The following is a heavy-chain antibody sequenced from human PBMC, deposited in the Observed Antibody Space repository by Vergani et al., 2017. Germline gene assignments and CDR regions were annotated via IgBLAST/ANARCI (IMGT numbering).Heavy chain of an antibody. J-gene: IGHJ3*01. CDR2: INNNGGST. CDR1: GFTFNSYA. V-gene: IGHV3-23*01. D-gene: IGHD2-2*01. CDR3: AKVCGSSSCPYGGGAFDV. Sequence: QLLESGGGLIQPGGSLRLSCAASGFTFNSYAMTWVRQAPGKGLEWVSGINNNGGSTYYADSVKGRFTISRDNSKNTLYLQMTDLRAEDTATYYCAKVCGSSSCPYGGGAFDVWGHGTMVTVAS.